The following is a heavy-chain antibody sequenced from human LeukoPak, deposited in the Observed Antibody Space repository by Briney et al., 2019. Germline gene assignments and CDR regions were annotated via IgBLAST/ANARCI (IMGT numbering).Heavy chain of an antibody. D-gene: IGHD1-26*01. J-gene: IGHJ4*02. Sequence: PGGSLRLSCTASGFTFGDYAMSWVRQAPGKGLEWVGFIRSKAYGGTTEYAASVKGRFTISRDDSKSIVYLQMNSLKTEDTAVYYCTRSGSYLLIDYWGQGTLVTVSS. CDR1: GFTFGDYA. CDR2: IRSKAYGGTT. CDR3: TRSGSYLLIDY. V-gene: IGHV3-49*04.